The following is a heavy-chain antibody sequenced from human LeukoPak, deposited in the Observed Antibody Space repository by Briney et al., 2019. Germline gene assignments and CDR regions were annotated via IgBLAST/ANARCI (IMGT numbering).Heavy chain of an antibody. Sequence: KPSETLSLTCTVSGGSTSSYYWSWIRQPPGKGLEWIGYIYYSGSTNYNPSLKSRVTISIDTSKNQFSLKLSSVTAADTAVYYCARDRYFDLWGRGTLVTVSS. CDR1: GGSTSSYY. J-gene: IGHJ2*01. V-gene: IGHV4-59*01. CDR2: IYYSGST. CDR3: ARDRYFDL.